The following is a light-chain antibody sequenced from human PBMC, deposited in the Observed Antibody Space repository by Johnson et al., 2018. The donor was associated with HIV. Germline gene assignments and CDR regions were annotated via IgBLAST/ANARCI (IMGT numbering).Light chain of an antibody. CDR1: SSNIGSNY. CDR3: GTWDSSLRVGF. J-gene: IGLJ1*01. V-gene: IGLV1-51*02. CDR2: ENN. Sequence: QSVLTQPPSVSAAPGQKVTISCSGSSSNIGSNYVSWYQQVPGTAPKLLIYENNKRPSGIPDRFSGSTSGTSATLGITGLQTGDEAEYYCGTWDSSLRVGFFGTGTKVTVL.